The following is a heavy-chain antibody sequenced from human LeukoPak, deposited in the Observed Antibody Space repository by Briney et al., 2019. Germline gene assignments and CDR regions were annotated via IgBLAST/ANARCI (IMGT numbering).Heavy chain of an antibody. D-gene: IGHD4-17*01. CDR3: ARPRRIGLRGRWFDP. CDR1: GGSISSSSYY. Sequence: PSETLSLTCTVSGGSISSSSYYWGWIRQPPGKGLEWIGSIYYSGSTYYNPSLKSRVTISVDTSKNQFSLKLSSVTAADTAVYYCARPRRIGLRGRWFDPWGQGTLVTVSS. CDR2: IYYSGST. J-gene: IGHJ5*02. V-gene: IGHV4-39*01.